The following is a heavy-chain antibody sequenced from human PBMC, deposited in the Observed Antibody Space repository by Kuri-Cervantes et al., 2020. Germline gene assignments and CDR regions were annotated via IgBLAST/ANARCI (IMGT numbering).Heavy chain of an antibody. CDR2: IRYDGSNK. D-gene: IGHD6-6*01. V-gene: IGHV3-30*02. CDR1: GFTFSSYG. Sequence: GGSLRLSCAASGFTFSSYGMHWVRQAPGKGLEWVAFIRYDGSNKYYADSVKGRFTISRDNSKNTLYLQMNSLRAEDTAVYYCAKDSEQLALRTNWFDPWGQGTLVTVSS. CDR3: AKDSEQLALRTNWFDP. J-gene: IGHJ5*02.